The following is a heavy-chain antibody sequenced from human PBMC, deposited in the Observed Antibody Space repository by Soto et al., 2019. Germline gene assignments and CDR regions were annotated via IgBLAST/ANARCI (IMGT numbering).Heavy chain of an antibody. V-gene: IGHV3-15*07. CDR1: GFTFSNAW. Sequence: EVQLVESGGGLVKPGGSLRLSCAASGFTFSNAWMNWVRQAPGKGLEWVGRIKSKTDGGTTDYAAPVKGRFTISRDDSKNTLYLQMNSLKTEDTAVYYCSSVSPLNYYYYGMDVWGQGTTVTVSS. J-gene: IGHJ6*02. CDR2: IKSKTDGGTT. D-gene: IGHD3-16*02. CDR3: SSVSPLNYYYYGMDV.